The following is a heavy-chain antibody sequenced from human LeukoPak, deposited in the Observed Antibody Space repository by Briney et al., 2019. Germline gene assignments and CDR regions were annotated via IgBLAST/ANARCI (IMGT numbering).Heavy chain of an antibody. Sequence: SETLSLTCTVSGGSIRNYYWSWIRQPPGKGLEWLGYIYYNGNTNYNPSLKGRVTISVDTSKNQFSLKLSSVTAADTAIYYCARHSFHYDRSAYATTQFDYWGQGTLVTVSS. CDR1: GGSIRNYY. CDR2: IYYNGNT. J-gene: IGHJ4*02. CDR3: ARHSFHYDRSAYATTQFDY. V-gene: IGHV4-59*08. D-gene: IGHD3-22*01.